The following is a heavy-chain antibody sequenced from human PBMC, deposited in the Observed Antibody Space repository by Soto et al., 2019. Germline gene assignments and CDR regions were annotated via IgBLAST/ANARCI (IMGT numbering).Heavy chain of an antibody. J-gene: IGHJ6*02. CDR2: IYNSGST. V-gene: IGHV4-4*02. CDR3: AKRSDYSGLDV. Sequence: QVQLQESGPRLVKPSGTLSLNCAVSGGSISSSNWWSWVRQPPGKGPEWIGEIYNSGSTNYNPSLKSRITISVDKSKNQFSLKLGSVTAADSAVYFCAKRSDYSGLDVWGQGTTVTVSS. CDR1: GGSISSSNW.